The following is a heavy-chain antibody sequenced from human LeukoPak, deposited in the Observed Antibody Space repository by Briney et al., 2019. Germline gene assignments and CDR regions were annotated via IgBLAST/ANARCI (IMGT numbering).Heavy chain of an antibody. J-gene: IGHJ3*01. CDR2: IYPRDSDT. V-gene: IGHV5-51*01. CDR3: ARLDCSSDRCGRDDDAFDV. CDR1: GYTFSNYW. Sequence: GESLKISCKGSGYTFSNYWIGWVRQMPGKGRDSVGIIYPRDSDTRYSPSFEGQVTISADKSISTAYLQWNSLKASDTGMYYCARLDCSSDRCGRDDDAFDVWGQGTMVTVSS. D-gene: IGHD6-19*01.